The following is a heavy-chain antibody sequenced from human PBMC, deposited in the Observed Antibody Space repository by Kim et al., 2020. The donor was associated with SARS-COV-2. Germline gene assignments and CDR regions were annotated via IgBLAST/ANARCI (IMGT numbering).Heavy chain of an antibody. Sequence: SETLSLTCTVSGGSISSYYWSWIRQPPGKGLEWIGYIYYSGSTNYNPSLKSRVTISVDTSKNQFSLKLSSVTAADTAVYYCARDPKPGDYVWGSYLYGMDVWGQGTTVTVSS. J-gene: IGHJ6*02. V-gene: IGHV4-59*01. CDR1: GGSISSYY. CDR2: IYYSGST. D-gene: IGHD3-16*01. CDR3: ARDPKPGDYVWGSYLYGMDV.